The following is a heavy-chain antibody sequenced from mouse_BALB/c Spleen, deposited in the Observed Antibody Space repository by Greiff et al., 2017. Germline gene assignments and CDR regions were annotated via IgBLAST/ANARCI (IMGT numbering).Heavy chain of an antibody. J-gene: IGHJ4*01. Sequence: QVQLKQSGPELVKPGASVKISCKASGYAFSSSWMNWVKQRPGQGLEWIGRIYPGDGDTNYNGKFKGKATLTADKSSSTAYMQLSSLTSVDSAVYFCARRGTIPLAMDYWGQGTSVTVSS. CDR1: GYAFSSSW. CDR2: IYPGDGDT. V-gene: IGHV1-82*01. CDR3: ARRGTIPLAMDY. D-gene: IGHD5-1-1*01.